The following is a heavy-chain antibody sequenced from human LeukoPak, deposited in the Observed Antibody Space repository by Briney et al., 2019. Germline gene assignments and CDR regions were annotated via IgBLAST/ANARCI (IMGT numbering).Heavy chain of an antibody. Sequence: ASVKVSCKASGYTFTSYGISWVRQAPGQGLESMGWISAYNGNTNYAQKLQGRVTMTTDTSTSTAYMELRSLRSDDTAVYYCARVAYCGGDCYLFDYWGQGTLVTVSS. CDR3: ARVAYCGGDCYLFDY. D-gene: IGHD2-21*02. V-gene: IGHV1-18*01. CDR1: GYTFTSYG. J-gene: IGHJ4*02. CDR2: ISAYNGNT.